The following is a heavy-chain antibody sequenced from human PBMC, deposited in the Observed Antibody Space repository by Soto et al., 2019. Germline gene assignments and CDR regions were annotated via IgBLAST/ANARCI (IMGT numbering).Heavy chain of an antibody. J-gene: IGHJ1*01. CDR2: IIPILGIA. D-gene: IGHD6-19*01. CDR3: ARDMAVAGTGYVYHQH. V-gene: IGHV1-69*02. CDR1: GGTFSSYT. Sequence: SVKVSCKASGGTFSSYTISWVRQAPGQGLEWMGRIIPILGIANHAQKFQGRVTITADKSTSTAYMELSSLRSEDTAVYYCARDMAVAGTGYVYHQHWGQGTLVTVSS.